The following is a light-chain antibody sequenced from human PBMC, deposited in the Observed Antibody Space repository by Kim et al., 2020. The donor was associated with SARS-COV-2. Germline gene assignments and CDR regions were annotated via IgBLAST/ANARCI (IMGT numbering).Light chain of an antibody. CDR1: SSDVGKYNY. J-gene: IGLJ1*01. CDR3: ISYTTLSTYV. V-gene: IGLV2-14*03. CDR2: GVT. Sequence: QSALTQPASVSGFPEQSITISCTGTSSDVGKYNYVSWYQQYPGRAPKLIIYGVTQRPSGISNRFSGSKSGNTASLIISGLQAEDEADYYSISYTTLSTYVFGSGTKV.